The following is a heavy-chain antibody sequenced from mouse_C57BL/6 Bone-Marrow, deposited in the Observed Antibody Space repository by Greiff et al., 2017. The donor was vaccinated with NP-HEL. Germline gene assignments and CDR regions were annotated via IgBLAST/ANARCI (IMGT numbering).Heavy chain of an antibody. J-gene: IGHJ2*01. CDR3: VKYSYEGRH. D-gene: IGHD1-1*01. V-gene: IGHV10-3*01. CDR1: GFTFNTYA. Sequence: EVKLVESGGGLVQPKGSLKLSCAASGFTFNTYAMHWVRQAPGKGLEWVARISSKSSNYASYYAVSVKDRFTISRDDSQSMSYLQMNNLTTEDTAMYYCVKYSYEGRHWGQGTTLTVSS. CDR2: ISSKSSNYAS.